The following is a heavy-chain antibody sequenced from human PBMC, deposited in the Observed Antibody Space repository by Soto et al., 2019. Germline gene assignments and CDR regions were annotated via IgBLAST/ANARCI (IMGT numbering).Heavy chain of an antibody. V-gene: IGHV3-30*04. Sequence: QVQLEESGGGVVQPGTSLRLSCAASGFTFSRHTLHWVRQAPGKGLEWVASISYDGSDKNYADSVKGRFTISRDNSKNTLFVQLDSLRADDTAVYYCARDRLRLGELSLLGYFYCWVQGTLVSVSS. CDR1: GFTFSRHT. CDR2: ISYDGSDK. CDR3: ARDRLRLGELSLLGYFYC. D-gene: IGHD3-16*02. J-gene: IGHJ4*02.